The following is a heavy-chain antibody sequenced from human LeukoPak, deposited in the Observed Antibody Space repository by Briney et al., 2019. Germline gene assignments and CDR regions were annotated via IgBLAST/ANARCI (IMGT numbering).Heavy chain of an antibody. CDR3: ARGKVVTMVRGVIITYFDY. CDR1: GYSFTMYF. CDR2: IIPSDGST. V-gene: IGHV1-46*01. J-gene: IGHJ4*02. D-gene: IGHD3-10*01. Sequence: ASVTVSFTSSGYSFTMYFIHWVRQAPAQGHEWMGIIIPSDGSTSYAQKFQGRVTMTRDTSTSTVYMELSSLRSEDTAVYYCARGKVVTMVRGVIITYFDYWGQGTLVTVSS.